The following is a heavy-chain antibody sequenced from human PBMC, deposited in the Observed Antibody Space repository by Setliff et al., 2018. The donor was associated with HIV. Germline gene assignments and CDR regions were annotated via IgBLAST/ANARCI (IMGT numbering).Heavy chain of an antibody. CDR3: ARDPAPSSSASYFQH. D-gene: IGHD6-6*01. CDR2: INPSSGST. CDR1: GYTFTSYY. J-gene: IGHJ1*01. V-gene: IGHV1-46*01. Sequence: ASVKVSCKASGYTFTSYYMHWVRQAPGQGLEWMGIINPSSGSTTYARKFQGRVTMTRDTSTSTVYMELSSLRSEDTAVYYCARDPAPSSSASYFQHWGQGTPVTV.